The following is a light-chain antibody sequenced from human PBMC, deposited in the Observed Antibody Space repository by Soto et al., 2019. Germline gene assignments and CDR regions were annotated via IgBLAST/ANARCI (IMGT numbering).Light chain of an antibody. V-gene: IGKV1-39*01. CDR2: AAS. CDR1: QSISSY. Sequence: DLQMTQSPSFMSQSVRDRVTKTCRASQSISSYLNWYQQQPGKAPKLLIYAASSLQSGVPSRFSGSRSGTEFTLTISCLQPGDFAPYYCHLRYCTRRTFGGGTKVDIK. CDR3: HLRYCTRRT. J-gene: IGKJ4*01.